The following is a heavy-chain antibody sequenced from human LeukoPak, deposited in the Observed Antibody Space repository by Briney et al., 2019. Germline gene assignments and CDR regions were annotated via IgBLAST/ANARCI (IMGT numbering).Heavy chain of an antibody. D-gene: IGHD3-10*01. CDR3: ARDKNYYGSGSPSLDAFDI. V-gene: IGHV3-33*01. CDR1: GFTFSSYG. CDR2: ICYDGSNL. J-gene: IGHJ3*02. Sequence: GRSLRLSCAASGFTFSSYGMHWVRQAPGKGLEWVALICYDGSNLYYADSVKGRFTISKDSSKNTLYLHMNSLRAEDTAVYYCARDKNYYGSGSPSLDAFDIWGQGTMVTVSS.